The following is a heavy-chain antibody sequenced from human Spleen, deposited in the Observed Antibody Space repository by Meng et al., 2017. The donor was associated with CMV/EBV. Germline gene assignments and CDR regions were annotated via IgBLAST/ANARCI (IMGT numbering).Heavy chain of an antibody. J-gene: IGHJ3*02. CDR2: ISGGGGST. CDR3: ARENYYDFWSSYYYGFDI. Sequence: GESLKISCAASGFTFSNYAMTWARQAPGKGLELVSAISGGGGSTYYADFVKGRFTISRDNSKNALSLQMNSLRAEDTAVYYCARENYYDFWSSYYYGFDIWGQGTMVTVSS. CDR1: GFTFSNYA. D-gene: IGHD3-3*01. V-gene: IGHV3-23*01.